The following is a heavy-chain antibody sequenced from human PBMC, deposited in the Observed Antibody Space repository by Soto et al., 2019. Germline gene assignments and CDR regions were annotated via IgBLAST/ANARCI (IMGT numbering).Heavy chain of an antibody. J-gene: IGHJ4*02. CDR3: ARDHGSSSDLLFY. D-gene: IGHD6-13*01. CDR2: IWYDGSNK. V-gene: IGHV3-33*01. CDR1: GFTFSSYG. Sequence: QVQLVESGGGVVQPGRSLRLSCAASGFTFSSYGMHWVRQAPGKGLEWVAVIWYDGSNKYYADSVKGRFTISRDNSKNTLYLQMNSLRAEDAAVYYCARDHGSSSDLLFYWGQGTLVTVSS.